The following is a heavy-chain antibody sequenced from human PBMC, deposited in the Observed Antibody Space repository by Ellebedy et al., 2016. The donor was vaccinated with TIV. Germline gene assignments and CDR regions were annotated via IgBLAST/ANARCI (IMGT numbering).Heavy chain of an antibody. CDR1: GYTFTTYG. V-gene: IGHV1-3*04. J-gene: IGHJ6*03. CDR2: INTAYGDT. CDR3: ARDKAYGSGSRTMDV. D-gene: IGHD3-10*01. Sequence: AASVKVSCKASGYTFTTYGITWVRQAPGQGPEWMGWINTAYGDTKSSQKFEGRITITRDTSATTAYMELSSLRSEDTAVYYCARDKAYGSGSRTMDVWGKGTTVTVSS.